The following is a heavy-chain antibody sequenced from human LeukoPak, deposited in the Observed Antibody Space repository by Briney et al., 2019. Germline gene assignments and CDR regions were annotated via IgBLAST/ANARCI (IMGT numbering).Heavy chain of an antibody. Sequence: GGSLRLSCAASGFSFSNYWINWVRQAPGKGLEWVANINQDGSRKQYVDSVKGRFTISRDNAKNSLYLQMNSLTAEDTAVYYCATAVIRGRGTMVTVSS. CDR3: ATAVI. J-gene: IGHJ3*02. V-gene: IGHV3-7*01. CDR2: INQDGSRK. CDR1: GFSFSNYW.